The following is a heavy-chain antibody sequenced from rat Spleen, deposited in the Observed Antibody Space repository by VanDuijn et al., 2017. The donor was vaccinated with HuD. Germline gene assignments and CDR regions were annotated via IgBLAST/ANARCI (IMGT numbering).Heavy chain of an antibody. V-gene: IGHV5S13*01. CDR2: ISTGGGNT. CDR3: ARHGVNYGAYNWFAY. Sequence: EVQLVESGGGLVQPGRSLKLSCAASGFTFSNYDMARVRQAPTKGLEWIASISTGGGNTYYRGSVKGRFTISRDNAKNTQNLQMDSLRSEETATYYCARHGVNYGAYNWFAYWGQGTLVTVSS. D-gene: IGHD1-11*01. J-gene: IGHJ3*01. CDR1: GFTFSNYD.